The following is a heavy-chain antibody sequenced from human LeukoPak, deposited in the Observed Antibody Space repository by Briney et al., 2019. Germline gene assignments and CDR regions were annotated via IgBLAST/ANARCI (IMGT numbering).Heavy chain of an antibody. J-gene: IGHJ4*02. Sequence: PSETLSLTCTVSGGSISSYYWSWIRQPAGKGLEWIGRIYTSGSTNYNPSLKSRVTMSVDTSKNQFSLKLSSVTAADTAVYYCARAPEGGYCSSTSCYSPPFDYWGQGTLVTVSS. CDR1: GGSISSYY. V-gene: IGHV4-4*07. CDR3: ARAPEGGYCSSTSCYSPPFDY. D-gene: IGHD2-2*01. CDR2: IYTSGST.